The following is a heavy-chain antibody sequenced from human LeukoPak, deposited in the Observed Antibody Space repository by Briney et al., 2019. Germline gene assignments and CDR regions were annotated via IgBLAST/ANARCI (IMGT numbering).Heavy chain of an antibody. J-gene: IGHJ4*02. CDR1: GFTLSNYD. V-gene: IGHV3-23*01. CDR2: ISASGGST. Sequence: GGSLRLSCDFSGFTLSNYDMSWVRQAPGKGLEWVSSISASGGSTYYVDSVKGRFTISKDNSNKMVYLQMNNLRVEDTALYYCAKRAQGLGSPFDYWGQGTLVTVSS. D-gene: IGHD3-10*01. CDR3: AKRAQGLGSPFDY.